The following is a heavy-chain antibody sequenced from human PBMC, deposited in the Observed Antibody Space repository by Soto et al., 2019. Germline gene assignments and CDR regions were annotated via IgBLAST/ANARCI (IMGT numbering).Heavy chain of an antibody. CDR1: GGSISSYY. Sequence: PSETLSLTCTVSGGSISSYYWSWIRQPPGKGLEWIGYIYYSGSTNYNPSLKSRVTISVDTSKNQFSLKLSSVTAADTAVYYCAMGDYDILTGYYANRLYFDYWGQGTLVTVSS. CDR3: AMGDYDILTGYYANRLYFDY. CDR2: IYYSGST. D-gene: IGHD3-9*01. V-gene: IGHV4-59*01. J-gene: IGHJ4*02.